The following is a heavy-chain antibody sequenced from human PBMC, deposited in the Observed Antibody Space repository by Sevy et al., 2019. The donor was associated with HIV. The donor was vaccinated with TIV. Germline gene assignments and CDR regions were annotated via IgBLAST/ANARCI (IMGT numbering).Heavy chain of an antibody. D-gene: IGHD3-22*01. V-gene: IGHV1-2*02. CDR2: INPNSGGT. Sequence: ASVKVSCKASGYTFTGYYMHWVRQAPGQGLEWMGWINPNSGGTNYAQKFQGRVTMTRVTSISTASMELSRLRTDDTAVYYCARDRAPDYYYDSSGYYYPWGQGTLVTVSS. CDR1: GYTFTGYY. CDR3: ARDRAPDYYYDSSGYYYP. J-gene: IGHJ5*02.